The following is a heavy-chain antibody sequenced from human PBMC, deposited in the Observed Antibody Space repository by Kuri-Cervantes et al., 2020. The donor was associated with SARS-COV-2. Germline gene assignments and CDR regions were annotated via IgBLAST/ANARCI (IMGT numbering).Heavy chain of an antibody. CDR3: AKDQGDSYGISYFDY. V-gene: IGHV3-9*01. CDR2: ISWNSGSI. CDR1: GFTFDDYA. Sequence: SLKISCAASGFTFDDYAMHWVRQAPGKGLEWVSGISWNSGSIGYADSVKGRFTISRDNSKNTLYLQMNSLRAEDTAVYYCAKDQGDSYGISYFDYWGQGTLVTVSS. D-gene: IGHD5-18*01. J-gene: IGHJ4*02.